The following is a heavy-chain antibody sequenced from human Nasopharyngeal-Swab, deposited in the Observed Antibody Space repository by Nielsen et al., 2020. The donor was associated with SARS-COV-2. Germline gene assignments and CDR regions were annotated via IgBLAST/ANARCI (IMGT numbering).Heavy chain of an antibody. CDR2: MNPNSGNT. D-gene: IGHD5-18*01. Sequence: WVRQAPGQGLEWMGWMNPNSGNTGYAQKFQGRVTMTRNTSINTAYMELSSLRSEDTAVYYCARAGKIQLWFNSLYYFDYWGQGTLVTVSS. CDR3: ARAGKIQLWFNSLYYFDY. V-gene: IGHV1-8*01. J-gene: IGHJ4*02.